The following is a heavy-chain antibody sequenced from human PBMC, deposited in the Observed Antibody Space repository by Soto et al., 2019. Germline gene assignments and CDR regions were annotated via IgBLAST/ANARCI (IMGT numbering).Heavy chain of an antibody. CDR3: ARVRFQLVGGFDY. D-gene: IGHD6-13*01. CDR1: GFTFSSYW. V-gene: IGHV3-74*01. J-gene: IGHJ4*02. Sequence: GGSLRLSCAASGFTFSSYWMHWVRQAPGKGLVWVSRINSDGSSTSYADSVKGRFTISRDNAKNTLYLQMNSLRAEDMAVYYCARVRFQLVGGFDYWGQGTLVTVSS. CDR2: INSDGSST.